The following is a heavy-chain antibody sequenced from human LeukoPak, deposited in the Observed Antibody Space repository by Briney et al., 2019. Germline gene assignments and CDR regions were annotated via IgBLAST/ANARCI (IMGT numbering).Heavy chain of an antibody. CDR1: GFTFSIYS. CDR3: ARHPIATSPYYFDY. CDR2: ISASSTYI. D-gene: IGHD2-21*01. V-gene: IGHV3-21*01. J-gene: IGHJ4*02. Sequence: PGGSLRLSCAGSGFTFSIYSMNWVRQAPGKGLEWVSCISASSTYIWYADSVKGRFTISRDNSKNTLYLQMNSLRAEDTAVYYCARHPIATSPYYFDYWGQGTQVTVSS.